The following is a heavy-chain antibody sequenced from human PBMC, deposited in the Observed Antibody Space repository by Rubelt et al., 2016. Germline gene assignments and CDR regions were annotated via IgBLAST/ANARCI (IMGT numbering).Heavy chain of an antibody. Sequence: QVQLVQSGAEVKGPGASVKVSCKASGYTFTDYAIHWVRQAPGQRLEWMGWINPGNVNTKYSQSFLGRVTITRDTSATTAYMKLGSRRSEDTAMYYCASSRNDLVGATDDAFDVWGQGTMVTVSS. J-gene: IGHJ3*01. CDR1: GYTFTDYA. V-gene: IGHV1-3*01. CDR2: INPGNVNT. D-gene: IGHD1-26*01. CDR3: ASSRNDLVGATDDAFDV.